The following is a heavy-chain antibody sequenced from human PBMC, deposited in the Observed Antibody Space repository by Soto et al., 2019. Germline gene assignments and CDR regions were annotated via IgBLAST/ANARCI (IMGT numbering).Heavy chain of an antibody. D-gene: IGHD6-13*01. V-gene: IGHV5-51*01. CDR1: GYSFTSYW. J-gene: IGHJ4*02. CDR2: IYPGDSDT. Sequence: EVQLVQSGAEVKKPGESLKISCKGSGYSFTSYWIGWVRQMPGKGLEWMGIIYPGDSDTRYSPSFQGQVTISADKSISTAYLQWSSLKASDTAMYYCARLLYPGIAAAGTAGYWGQGTLVTVSS. CDR3: ARLLYPGIAAAGTAGY.